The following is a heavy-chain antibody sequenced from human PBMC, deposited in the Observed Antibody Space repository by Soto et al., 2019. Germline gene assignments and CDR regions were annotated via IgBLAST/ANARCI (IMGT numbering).Heavy chain of an antibody. Sequence: QVQLVQSGAEVKKPGSSVKVSCKASGGTFSSYTISWVRQAPGQGLEWMGRIIPILGIANYAQKFQGRVTITADKSTSKAYMELRSLRSEDTAVYYCARGSGSYKYYFDYWGQGTLVTVSS. CDR1: GGTFSSYT. V-gene: IGHV1-69*02. CDR3: ARGSGSYKYYFDY. D-gene: IGHD3-10*01. CDR2: IIPILGIA. J-gene: IGHJ4*02.